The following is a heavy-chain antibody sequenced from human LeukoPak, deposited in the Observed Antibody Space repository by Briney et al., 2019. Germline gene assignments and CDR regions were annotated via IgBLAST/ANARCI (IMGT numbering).Heavy chain of an antibody. CDR2: SSAYNGNT. V-gene: IGHV1-18*01. Sequence: ASVKVSCKASGYTFTSYGISWVRQAPGQGLEWMGWSSAYNGNTNYAQKLQGRVTMTTDTSTSTAYMELRSLRSDDTAVYYCASLVAVPAAIGDDAFDIWGQGTMVTVSS. J-gene: IGHJ3*02. CDR1: GYTFTSYG. CDR3: ASLVAVPAAIGDDAFDI. D-gene: IGHD2-2*02.